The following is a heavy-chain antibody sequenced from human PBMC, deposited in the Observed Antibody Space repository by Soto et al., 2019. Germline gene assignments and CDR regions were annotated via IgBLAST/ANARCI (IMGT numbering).Heavy chain of an antibody. CDR2: IIPIVGTT. Sequence: QVQLVQSGTEVKKPGSSVKVSCKASGGTFSSYAISWVRQAPGQGLEWMGGIIPIVGTTNYAQRCQGRVSITADESTSTTYMELSSLRSEDTAVYYCAGSYKYGSGTFDAFDIWGQGTLVTVSS. CDR3: AGSYKYGSGTFDAFDI. V-gene: IGHV1-69*01. D-gene: IGHD3-10*01. J-gene: IGHJ3*02. CDR1: GGTFSSYA.